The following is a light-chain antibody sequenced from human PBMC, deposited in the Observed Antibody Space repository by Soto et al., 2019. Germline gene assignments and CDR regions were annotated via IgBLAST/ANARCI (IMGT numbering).Light chain of an antibody. CDR3: QKYGSAPHT. J-gene: IGKJ3*01. V-gene: IGKV1-27*01. CDR1: QDIRDN. Sequence: DIQMTQSPSSLSASVGDRVTITCRASQDIRDNLVWYQQRPGKVPSLLIYAASTLQSGVPSRFSGSGFGTDFTLTISSLQSEDVATYYCQKYGSAPHTFGPGTKVDLK. CDR2: AAS.